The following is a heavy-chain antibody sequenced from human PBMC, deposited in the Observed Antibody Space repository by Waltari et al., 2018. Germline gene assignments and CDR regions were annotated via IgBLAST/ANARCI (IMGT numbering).Heavy chain of an antibody. CDR2: IYYTGST. CDR1: GCSISGFY. D-gene: IGHD2-21*02. V-gene: IGHV4-59*01. J-gene: IGHJ5*02. Sequence: VQLQESGPSLLKPSEALSLICTVSGCSISGFYWSWVRQPPGKGLDWIGYIYYTGSTNFNPSLKSRVTMSVDTSKNQFSLKLSSVTAADTAFYYCARGGGGDWEWFDPWGQGTLVTVSS. CDR3: ARGGGGDWEWFDP.